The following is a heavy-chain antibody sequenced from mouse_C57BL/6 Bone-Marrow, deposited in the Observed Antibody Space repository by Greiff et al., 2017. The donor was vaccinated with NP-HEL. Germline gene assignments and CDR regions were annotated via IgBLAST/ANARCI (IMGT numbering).Heavy chain of an antibody. D-gene: IGHD1-1*01. V-gene: IGHV14-4*01. CDR2: IDPENGDT. CDR1: GFTIKDDY. CDR3: TTDYYGSSRYAMDY. J-gene: IGHJ4*01. Sequence: VQLQQSGAELVRPGASVKLSCTASGFTIKDDYMHWVKQRPEQGLEWIGWIDPENGDTEYASKFQGKATITADTSSNTAYLQLSSLTSEDTAVYYCTTDYYGSSRYAMDYWGQGTSVTVSS.